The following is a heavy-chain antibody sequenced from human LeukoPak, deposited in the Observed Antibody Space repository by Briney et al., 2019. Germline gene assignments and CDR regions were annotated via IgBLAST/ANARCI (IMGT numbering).Heavy chain of an antibody. J-gene: IGHJ4*02. V-gene: IGHV4-34*01. Sequence: SETLSLTCAVYGGSFSGYYWSWIRQPPGKGLEWIGEINHSGSTNYNPSLKSRVTISVDTSKNQFSLKLSSVTAADTAVYYCARLGYSSGWYGGDYFDYWGQGTLVTVSS. CDR3: ARLGYSSGWYGGDYFDY. D-gene: IGHD6-19*01. CDR2: INHSGST. CDR1: GGSFSGYY.